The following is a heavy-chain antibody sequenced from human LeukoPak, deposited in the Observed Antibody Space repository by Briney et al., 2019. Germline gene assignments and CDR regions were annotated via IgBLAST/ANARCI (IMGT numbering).Heavy chain of an antibody. CDR3: ARSLGGGYQDAFDI. CDR1: GGSISSYY. D-gene: IGHD3-22*01. Sequence: SETLSLTCTVSGGSISSYYWSWIRQPPGKGLEWIGYIYYSGSTNYNPSLKSRVTISVDTSKNQFSLKLSSVTAADTAVYYCARSLGGGYQDAFDIWGQGTMVTVSS. J-gene: IGHJ3*02. V-gene: IGHV4-59*08. CDR2: IYYSGST.